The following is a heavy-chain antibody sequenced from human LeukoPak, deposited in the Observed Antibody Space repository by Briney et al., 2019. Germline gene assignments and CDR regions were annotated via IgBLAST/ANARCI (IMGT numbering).Heavy chain of an antibody. CDR3: ARGLYCSSTSCYFDI. J-gene: IGHJ3*02. D-gene: IGHD2-2*01. Sequence: PSETLSLTCTVSGGSISSGGYYWSWIRQPPGKGLEWIGYIYHSGSTYYNPSLKSRVTISVDRSKNQLSLKLSSVTAADTAVYYCARGLYCSSTSCYFDIWGQGTMVTVSS. V-gene: IGHV4-30-2*01. CDR1: GGSISSGGYY. CDR2: IYHSGST.